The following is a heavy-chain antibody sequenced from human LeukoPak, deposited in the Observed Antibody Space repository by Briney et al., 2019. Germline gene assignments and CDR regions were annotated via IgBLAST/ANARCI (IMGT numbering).Heavy chain of an antibody. CDR3: ARDRSGFGELLTPGYFDY. CDR2: INPSGGST. J-gene: IGHJ4*02. Sequence: ASVKVSCKASGYTFTSYYMHWVRQAPGQGLEWMGIINPSGGSTSYAQKFQGRVTMTGDTSTSTVYMELSSLRSEDTAVYYCARDRSGFGELLTPGYFDYWGQGTLVTVSS. CDR1: GYTFTSYY. V-gene: IGHV1-46*01. D-gene: IGHD3-10*01.